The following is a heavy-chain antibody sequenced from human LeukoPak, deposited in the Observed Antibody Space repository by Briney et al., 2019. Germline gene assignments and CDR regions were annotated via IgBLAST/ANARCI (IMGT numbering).Heavy chain of an antibody. CDR2: INPSGGST. CDR3: ARDYRSIVGADTRDAFDI. V-gene: IGHV1-46*01. D-gene: IGHD1-26*01. Sequence: ASVKVSCKASGYTFTSYYMHWVRQAPGQGLEWMGIINPSGGSTSYAQKFQGRVTMTRDTSTSTVYVELSSLRSEDTAVYYCARDYRSIVGADTRDAFDIWGQGTMVTVSS. CDR1: GYTFTSYY. J-gene: IGHJ3*02.